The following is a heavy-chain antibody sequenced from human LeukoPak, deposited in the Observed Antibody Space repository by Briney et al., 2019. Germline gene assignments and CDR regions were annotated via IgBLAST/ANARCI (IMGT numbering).Heavy chain of an antibody. D-gene: IGHD2-15*01. CDR3: ARERTLTSCYDY. J-gene: IGHJ4*02. Sequence: ASVKVSCKASGYTFTGYYMHWARQAPGQGLEWMGWINPNSGGTNYAQKFQGRVTMTRDTSISTAYMELSRLRSDDTAVYYCARERTLTSCYDYWGQGTLVTVSS. V-gene: IGHV1-2*02. CDR1: GYTFTGYY. CDR2: INPNSGGT.